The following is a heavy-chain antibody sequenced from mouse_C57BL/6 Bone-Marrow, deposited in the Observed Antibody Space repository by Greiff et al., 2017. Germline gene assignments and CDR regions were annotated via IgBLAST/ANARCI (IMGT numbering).Heavy chain of an antibody. D-gene: IGHD2-3*01. CDR2: IDPENGDT. V-gene: IGHV14-4*01. J-gene: IGHJ3*01. CDR3: TTWDGGFAY. CDR1: GFNIKDDY. Sequence: EVQLQQPGAELVRPGASVKLSCTASGFNIKDDYMHWVKQRPEQGLEWIGWIDPENGDTEYASKFQGKATITADTSSNTAYLQLSSLTSEDTAVYYCTTWDGGFAYWGQGTLVTVSA.